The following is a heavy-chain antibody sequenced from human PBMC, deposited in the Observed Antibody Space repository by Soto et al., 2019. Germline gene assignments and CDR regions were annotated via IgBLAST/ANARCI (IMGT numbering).Heavy chain of an antibody. Sequence: SVKVSCKASGGTFSSYAISWVRQAPGQGLEWMGGINPIFGTPHYAQKYQGRVTITADTFTNTAYMELTRLTSDDTAVYFCAREGRHFGYWGQGTLVTVSS. CDR2: INPIFGTP. CDR1: GGTFSSYA. CDR3: AREGRHFGY. J-gene: IGHJ4*02. V-gene: IGHV1-69*06.